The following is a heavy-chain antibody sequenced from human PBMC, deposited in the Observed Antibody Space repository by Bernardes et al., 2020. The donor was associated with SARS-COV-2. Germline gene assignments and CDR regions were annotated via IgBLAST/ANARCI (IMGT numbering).Heavy chain of an antibody. CDR2: IYFTGRT. D-gene: IGHD3-22*01. CDR1: GYSITSNY. J-gene: IGHJ3*01. Sequence: SETLSLTCSVSGYSITSNYWGWIRQPPVKVLEWICDIYFTGRTNYNPSLTSRFTISVATSKKLFSLNLRSVAAADTAVYYCARGYAYYYDTTGNYPYVSFDVWGQGTTVTVSS. CDR3: ARGYAYYYDTTGNYPYVSFDV. V-gene: IGHV4-59*01.